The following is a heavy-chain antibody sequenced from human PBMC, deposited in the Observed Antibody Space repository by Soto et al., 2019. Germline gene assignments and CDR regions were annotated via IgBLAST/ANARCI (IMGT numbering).Heavy chain of an antibody. CDR3: ARDAFSSDSAAFAY. Sequence: GGSLRLSCAASGFTLNDYYMSWIRQAPGKGLEWLSYISGSGDTTHYADPAKGRFTISRDNAKNSLYLQMDSLRAEDTAVYYCARDAFSSDSAAFAYWGQGTLVTVSS. D-gene: IGHD2-15*01. J-gene: IGHJ4*02. V-gene: IGHV3-11*01. CDR1: GFTLNDYY. CDR2: ISGSGDTT.